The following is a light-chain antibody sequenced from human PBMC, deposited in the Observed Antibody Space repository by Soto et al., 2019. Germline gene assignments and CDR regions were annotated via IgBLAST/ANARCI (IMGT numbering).Light chain of an antibody. J-gene: IGKJ4*01. Sequence: EIVLTQSTATLSSSPGARATLSCRASQSVSSYLPCYQQKPVQAPSHLLYDASNTATRIPARFSGSGSGTDFTLTISRLEPDDLAVYYSHQCSEWPSSFGGGTNVQIK. V-gene: IGKV3-11*01. CDR3: HQCSEWPSS. CDR2: DAS. CDR1: QSVSSY.